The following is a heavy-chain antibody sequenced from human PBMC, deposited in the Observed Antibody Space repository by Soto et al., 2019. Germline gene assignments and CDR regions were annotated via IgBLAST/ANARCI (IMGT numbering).Heavy chain of an antibody. CDR2: IWHDGNNK. V-gene: IGHV3-33*01. D-gene: IGHD1-26*01. Sequence: AGGSLRLSCAASGFTFSNYGMQWVRQAPGKGLEWVAIIWHDGNNKYYADSVRGRFIISRDNSKNRLYLQMNSLRAEDTAVYYCASDLVGASDSYGLDVWGQGTPVTVSS. CDR3: ASDLVGASDSYGLDV. CDR1: GFTFSNYG. J-gene: IGHJ6*02.